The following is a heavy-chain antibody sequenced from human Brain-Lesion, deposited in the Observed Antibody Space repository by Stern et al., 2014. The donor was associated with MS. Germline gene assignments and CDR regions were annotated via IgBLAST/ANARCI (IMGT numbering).Heavy chain of an antibody. D-gene: IGHD3-3*01. CDR2: IHPTPGGT. CDR3: ARDQRGITIFGVVTDYYYLGMDV. J-gene: IGHJ6*02. Sequence: VQLVESGAEVKKPGASVKVSCKTSGYIFTGYYIHWVRPAPGQGLEWMAWIHPTPGGTKYAQKFQGRVTMSRDTSISTAYVELSSLTSDDTAVYYCARDQRGITIFGVVTDYYYLGMDVWGQGTTVTVSS. V-gene: IGHV1-2*02. CDR1: GYIFTGYY.